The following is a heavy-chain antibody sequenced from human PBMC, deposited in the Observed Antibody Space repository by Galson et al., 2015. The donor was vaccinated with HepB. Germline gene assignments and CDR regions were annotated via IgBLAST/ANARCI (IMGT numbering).Heavy chain of an antibody. D-gene: IGHD3-10*01. V-gene: IGHV3-15*01. J-gene: IGHJ4*02. CDR1: GFTFSNAW. CDR2: IKSKTDGGTT. CDR3: TTGQRRDHYGSGIGY. Sequence: LRLSCAASGFTFSNAWMSWVRQAPGKGLEWVGRIKSKTDGGTTDYAAPVKGRFTISRDDSKNTLYLQMNSLKTEDTAVYYCTTGQRRDHYGSGIGYWGQGTLVTVSS.